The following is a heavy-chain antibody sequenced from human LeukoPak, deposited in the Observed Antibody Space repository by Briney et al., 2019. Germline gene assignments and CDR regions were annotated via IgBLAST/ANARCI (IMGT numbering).Heavy chain of an antibody. CDR2: INPSGGST. D-gene: IGHD3-22*01. CDR3: ARDQGGLIVVVRDAFDI. CDR1: GYTFTSYY. Sequence: RASVKVSCKASGYTFTSYYMHWVRQAPGQGLEWMGVINPSGGSTSYAQKFQGRVTMTRDTSTSTVYMELSSLRSEDTAVYYCARDQGGLIVVVRDAFDIWGQGTMVTVSS. J-gene: IGHJ3*02. V-gene: IGHV1-46*01.